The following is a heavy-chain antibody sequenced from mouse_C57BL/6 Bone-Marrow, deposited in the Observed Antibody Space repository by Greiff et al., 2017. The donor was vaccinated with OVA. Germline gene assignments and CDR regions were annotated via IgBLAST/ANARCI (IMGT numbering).Heavy chain of an antibody. V-gene: IGHV1-50*01. CDR3: ARRGDYYGSMWYFDV. CDR1: GYTFTSYW. D-gene: IGHD1-1*01. J-gene: IGHJ1*03. CDR2: IDPSDSST. Sequence: VQLQQPGAELVKPGASVKLSCKASGYTFTSYWMQWVKQRPGQGLEWIGEIDPSDSSTNYNQKFKGKATLTVDTSSSTAYMQLSSLTSEDAAVYYCARRGDYYGSMWYFDVWGTGTTVTVSS.